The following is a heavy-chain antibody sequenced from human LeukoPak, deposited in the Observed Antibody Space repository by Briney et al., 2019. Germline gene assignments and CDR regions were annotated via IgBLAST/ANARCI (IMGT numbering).Heavy chain of an antibody. CDR1: GYTLTELS. V-gene: IGHV1-24*01. J-gene: IGHJ3*02. Sequence: GAAVKVSCKVSGYTLTELSMHWGRQAPGKGLEWMGGFDPEDGETIYAQKFQGRVTMTEDTSTDTAYMALSSLRSEDTAVYYCATRENPQNAFDIWGQGTMVTVSS. CDR3: ATRENPQNAFDI. CDR2: FDPEDGET.